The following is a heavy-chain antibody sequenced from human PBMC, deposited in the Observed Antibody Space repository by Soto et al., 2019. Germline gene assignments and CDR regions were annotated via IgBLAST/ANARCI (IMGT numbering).Heavy chain of an antibody. CDR2: IRSKANSYAT. CDR3: AKNSEWLAPLGYFQH. Sequence: GGSLRLSCAASGFTFSGSAMHWVRQASGKGLEWVGRIRSKANSYATAYAASVKGRFTISRDDSKNTAYLQMNSLRAEDTAVYYCAKNSEWLAPLGYFQHWGQGTLVTVSS. D-gene: IGHD6-19*01. J-gene: IGHJ1*01. V-gene: IGHV3-73*01. CDR1: GFTFSGSA.